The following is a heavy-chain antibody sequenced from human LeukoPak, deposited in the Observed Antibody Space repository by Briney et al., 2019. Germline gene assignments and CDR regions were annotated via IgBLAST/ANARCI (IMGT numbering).Heavy chain of an antibody. Sequence: SETLSLACTVSGGSISSLYWSWIRQPPGKGLEWIGYSYYSGSTNYNPSLKSRVTISVDTSTNQFSLKLSSVTAADTAVYYCARATYCSSTSCYTGLYFDYWGRGTLVTVSS. D-gene: IGHD2-2*02. CDR1: GGSISSLY. CDR2: SYYSGST. V-gene: IGHV4-59*01. CDR3: ARATYCSSTSCYTGLYFDY. J-gene: IGHJ4*02.